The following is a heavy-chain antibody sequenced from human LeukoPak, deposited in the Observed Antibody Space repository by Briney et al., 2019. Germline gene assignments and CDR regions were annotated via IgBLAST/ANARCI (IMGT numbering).Heavy chain of an antibody. D-gene: IGHD5-12*01. CDR1: GFTFSSYW. Sequence: GGSLRLSCAASGFTFSSYWMSWVRQAPGKGLEWVANIKQDGSEKYYVDSVKGRFTISRDNAKNSLYLQMNSLRAEDTAVYYCARSAYGGYGNYFDYWGQGTLVTVSS. J-gene: IGHJ4*02. V-gene: IGHV3-7*01. CDR3: ARSAYGGYGNYFDY. CDR2: IKQDGSEK.